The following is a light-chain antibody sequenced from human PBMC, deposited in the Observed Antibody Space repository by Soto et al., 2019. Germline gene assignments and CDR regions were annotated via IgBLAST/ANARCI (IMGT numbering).Light chain of an antibody. J-gene: IGKJ2*01. V-gene: IGKV1-5*01. CDR2: DAS. CDR3: QQYNSYGT. Sequence: DIQMTQSPSTLSASVGDRVTITCRASQSIGSSLAWYQQKPGKGPKLLIYDASTVESGVPSRFSGSGFGTEFALTISSLQPDDFATFYCQQYNSYGTFGQGTKLEIK. CDR1: QSIGSS.